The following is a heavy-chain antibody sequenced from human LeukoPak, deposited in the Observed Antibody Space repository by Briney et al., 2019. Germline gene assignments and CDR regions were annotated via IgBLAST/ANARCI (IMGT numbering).Heavy chain of an antibody. CDR2: IIPIFGTA. CDR3: ARGPAIYYYYYYMDV. J-gene: IGHJ6*03. Sequence: SVKVSCKASGGTFSSYAISWVRQAPGQGLEWMGGIIPIFGTANYAQKFQGRVTITTDESTSTAYMELSSLRSEDTAVYYCARGPAIYYYYYYMDVWGKGTTVTVSS. V-gene: IGHV1-69*05. CDR1: GGTFSSYA.